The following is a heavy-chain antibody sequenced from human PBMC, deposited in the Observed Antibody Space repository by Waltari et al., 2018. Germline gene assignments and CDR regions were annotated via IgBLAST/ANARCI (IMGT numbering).Heavy chain of an antibody. V-gene: IGHV3-23*04. CDR3: VRGFGELSDLDY. Sequence: EVQLVESGGGLVQPGGSLRLSCAASGFTFSSYAMSWVRQAPGKGLEWVSAISGSGGSTYYADSVKCRFTISRDNSKNTLYLQMNSLRAEDTAVYYCVRGFGELSDLDYWGQGTLVTVSS. D-gene: IGHD3-10*01. J-gene: IGHJ4*02. CDR1: GFTFSSYA. CDR2: ISGSGGST.